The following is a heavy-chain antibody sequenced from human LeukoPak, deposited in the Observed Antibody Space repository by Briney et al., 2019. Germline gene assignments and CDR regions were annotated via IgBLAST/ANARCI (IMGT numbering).Heavy chain of an antibody. CDR1: GFTFSSYA. Sequence: GGSLRLSCAASGFTFSSYAVSWVRQAPGKGLEWVSSISGAGGTTGYADSVKGRFTISRDNAKNTLYLQMNSLRAEDTALYYCAKGRLLWFGELPDFWGQGTLVTVSS. D-gene: IGHD3-10*01. J-gene: IGHJ4*02. CDR3: AKGRLLWFGELPDF. V-gene: IGHV3-23*01. CDR2: ISGAGGTT.